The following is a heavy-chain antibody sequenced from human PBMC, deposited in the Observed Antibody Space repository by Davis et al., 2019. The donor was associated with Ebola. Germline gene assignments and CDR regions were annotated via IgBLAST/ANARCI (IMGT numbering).Heavy chain of an antibody. J-gene: IGHJ5*02. CDR3: ARDGDLDSTSSNWFDP. CDR2: INPNGGAT. CDR1: GYIFNAYY. V-gene: IGHV1-46*02. D-gene: IGHD6-6*01. Sequence: AASVKVSCKASGYIFNAYYMHWVRQAPGQGLEWMAIINPNGGATTYAQKFQGRVTLTADTSTSTVYMELHSLTSEDTAVYYCARDGDLDSTSSNWFDPWGQGTPVTVSP.